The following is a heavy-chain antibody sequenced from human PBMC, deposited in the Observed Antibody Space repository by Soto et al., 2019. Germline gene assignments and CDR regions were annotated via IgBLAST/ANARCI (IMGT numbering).Heavy chain of an antibody. Sequence: QVQLVESGGGVVQPGRSLRLSCEASGFTFSSYPMHWVRQAPGKGLEWMAIIADDGSSEHYAASVKGRFTISRDNSKNTLFLHMSSLTPEDTATDFCARDGSSSWYFDWYFDLWGRGTLVSVSS. D-gene: IGHD2-15*01. CDR1: GFTFSSYP. CDR3: ARDGSSSWYFDWYFDL. V-gene: IGHV3-30-3*01. CDR2: IADDGSSE. J-gene: IGHJ2*01.